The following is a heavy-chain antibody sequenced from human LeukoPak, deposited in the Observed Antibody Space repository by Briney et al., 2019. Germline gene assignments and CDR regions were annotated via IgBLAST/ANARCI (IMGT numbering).Heavy chain of an antibody. D-gene: IGHD3-10*01. CDR1: GFTFSSYW. J-gene: IGHJ4*02. V-gene: IGHV3-7*01. Sequence: GGSLRLSCAASGFTFSSYWMSWVRQAPGMGLEWVANINQDGNKKYYVDSVRGRFTISRDNAKNSLYLQMNDLRAEDTAVYYCARDLIWDGDPDGRDFWGQGTLVSVSP. CDR3: ARDLIWDGDPDGRDF. CDR2: INQDGNKK.